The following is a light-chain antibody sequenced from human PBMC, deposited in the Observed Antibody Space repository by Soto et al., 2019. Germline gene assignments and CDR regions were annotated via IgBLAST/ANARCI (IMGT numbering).Light chain of an antibody. CDR3: AAWDDSLKGV. Sequence: QSVLTQPPSASGTPGQRVTISCSGSSSNIGSNTVNWYQQLPGTAPKLLIYSNNQRPSAVPDRFSGSQSGTSASLAISGLQSEDEADYYCAAWDDSLKGVFGTGTKVTVL. CDR1: SSNIGSNT. V-gene: IGLV1-44*01. J-gene: IGLJ1*01. CDR2: SNN.